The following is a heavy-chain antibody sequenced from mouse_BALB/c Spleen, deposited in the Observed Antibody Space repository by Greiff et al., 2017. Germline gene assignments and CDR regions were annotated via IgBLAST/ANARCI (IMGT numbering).Heavy chain of an antibody. Sequence: EVKLMESGGGLVQPGGSRKLSCAASGFTFSDYGMAWVRQAPGKGPEWVAFISNLAYSIYYADTVTGRFTIARENAKNTLYLEMSSLRSEDTAMYYCARDRGITTGAWLAYWGQGTLVTVSA. CDR2: ISNLAYSI. CDR1: GFTFSDYG. V-gene: IGHV5-15*02. J-gene: IGHJ3*01. D-gene: IGHD2-4*01. CDR3: ARDRGITTGAWLAY.